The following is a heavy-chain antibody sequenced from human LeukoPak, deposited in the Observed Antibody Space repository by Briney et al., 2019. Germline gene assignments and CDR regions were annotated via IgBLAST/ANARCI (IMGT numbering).Heavy chain of an antibody. Sequence: GGSLRLSCAASGFTFSSYAMTWVRQAPGKGLEWVPTISGSGRSTYYADSVKGRFTISRDNSKNTLYLQMNSLRAEDTALYYCATNVDTSDDYWGQGTLVTVSS. V-gene: IGHV3-23*01. J-gene: IGHJ4*02. D-gene: IGHD5-18*01. CDR3: ATNVDTSDDY. CDR1: GFTFSSYA. CDR2: ISGSGRST.